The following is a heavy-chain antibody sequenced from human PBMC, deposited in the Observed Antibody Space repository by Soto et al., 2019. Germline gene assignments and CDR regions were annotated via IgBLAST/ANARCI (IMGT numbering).Heavy chain of an antibody. V-gene: IGHV4-59*01. CDR3: ARDAYSGYDKGYFDY. Sequence: SETLSLTCTVSGGSISRYYWSWIRQPPGKGLEWIGYIYYSGSTNYNPSLKSRVTISVDTSKNQFSLKLSSVTAADTAVYYCARDAYSGYDKGYFDYWGQGTLVTVSS. D-gene: IGHD5-12*01. CDR1: GGSISRYY. CDR2: IYYSGST. J-gene: IGHJ4*02.